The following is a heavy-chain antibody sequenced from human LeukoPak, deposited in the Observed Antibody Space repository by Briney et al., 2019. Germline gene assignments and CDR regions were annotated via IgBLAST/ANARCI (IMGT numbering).Heavy chain of an antibody. CDR2: IYYSGST. Sequence: SETLSLTCTVSGGSISSSSYYWGWIRQPPGKGLEWIGSIYYSGSTYYNPSLKSRVTISVDTSKDQFSLKLGSVTAADTAVYYCARGYSSSWYSDYWGQGTPVTVSS. V-gene: IGHV4-39*07. CDR1: GGSISSSSYY. D-gene: IGHD6-13*01. CDR3: ARGYSSSWYSDY. J-gene: IGHJ4*02.